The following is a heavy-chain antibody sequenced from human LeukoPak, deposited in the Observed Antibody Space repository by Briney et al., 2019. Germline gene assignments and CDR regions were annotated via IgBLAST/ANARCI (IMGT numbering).Heavy chain of an antibody. J-gene: IGHJ4*02. CDR1: GYTLTELS. Sequence: ASVKVSCKVSGYTLTELSMHWVRQPPGKGLEWMGGFDPEDGETIYAQKFQGRVTMTEDTSTDTAYMELSSLRSEDTAVYYCATARTKGLVVVAAIPPDYWGQGTLVTVSS. CDR2: FDPEDGET. V-gene: IGHV1-24*01. CDR3: ATARTKGLVVVAAIPPDY. D-gene: IGHD2-15*01.